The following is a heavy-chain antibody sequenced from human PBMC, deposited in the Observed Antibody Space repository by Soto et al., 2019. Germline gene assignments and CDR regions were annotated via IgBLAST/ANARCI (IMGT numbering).Heavy chain of an antibody. D-gene: IGHD3-10*01. V-gene: IGHV4-4*02. J-gene: IGHJ5*02. CDR2: ILYSGST. Sequence: QVQLQESGPGLVKPSGTLSLTCGVSGGSISSGWWTWVRQPPGKGLEWIGEILYSGSTNYNSSLKSRVTISIDNSKNHFSLNLTSVTAADTAVYYCSSRVTDAPTWGQGTLVTVSS. CDR3: SSRVTDAPT. CDR1: GGSISSGW.